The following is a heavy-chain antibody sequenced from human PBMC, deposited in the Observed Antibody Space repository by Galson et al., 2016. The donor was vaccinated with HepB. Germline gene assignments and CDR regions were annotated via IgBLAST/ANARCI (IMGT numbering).Heavy chain of an antibody. CDR3: ARDVTGVSY. V-gene: IGHV3-30-3*01. Sequence: SLRLPCAASGFTFSRYSMHWVRQAPGKGLEWVAVISYDGNKKYYADSVKGRFIISRDNSGSTLYLQINSLRGEDTAVYYCARDVTGVSYWGQGTLVTVSS. CDR2: ISYDGNKK. D-gene: IGHD6-13*01. CDR1: GFTFSRYS. J-gene: IGHJ4*02.